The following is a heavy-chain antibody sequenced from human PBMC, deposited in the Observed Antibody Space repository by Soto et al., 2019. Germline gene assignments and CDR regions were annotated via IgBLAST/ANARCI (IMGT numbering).Heavy chain of an antibody. CDR1: GFTFSSYA. V-gene: IGHV3-30-3*01. Sequence: PGGSLRLCCAASGFTFSSYAMHWVRQAPGKGLEWVAVISYDGSNKYYADSVKGRFTISRDNSKNTLYLQMNSLRAEDTAVYYCAREGDTRIVVEPYGMDVWGQGTTVTVSS. J-gene: IGHJ6*02. CDR2: ISYDGSNK. CDR3: AREGDTRIVVEPYGMDV. D-gene: IGHD3-22*01.